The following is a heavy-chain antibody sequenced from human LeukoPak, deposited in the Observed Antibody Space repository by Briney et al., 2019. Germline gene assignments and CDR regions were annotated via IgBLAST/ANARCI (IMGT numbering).Heavy chain of an antibody. CDR3: ARGVVGYSYGCFDY. D-gene: IGHD5-18*01. J-gene: IGHJ4*02. CDR1: GGSISSYY. V-gene: IGHV4-59*01. CDR2: IYYSGST. Sequence: SETLSLTCTVSGGSISSYYWSWIRQAPGKGLEWIGYIYYSGSTNYNPSLKSRVTISVETSKNQFSLKLRSVTAADTVVYYCARGVVGYSYGCFDYWGQGTLVTVSS.